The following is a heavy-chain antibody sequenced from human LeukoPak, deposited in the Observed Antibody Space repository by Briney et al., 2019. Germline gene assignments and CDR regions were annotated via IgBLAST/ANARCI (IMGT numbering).Heavy chain of an antibody. Sequence: SETLSLTCTVSGYSISSRHYWGWIRQPPGKGLEWIGSINHSGTTFYNPSLKSRATISVDTSNNQISLMLSSVTAADTAVYYCARDCPSGYFDYWGQGTPVTVSS. V-gene: IGHV4-38-2*02. D-gene: IGHD3-10*01. CDR2: INHSGTT. CDR1: GYSISSRHY. J-gene: IGHJ4*02. CDR3: ARDCPSGYFDY.